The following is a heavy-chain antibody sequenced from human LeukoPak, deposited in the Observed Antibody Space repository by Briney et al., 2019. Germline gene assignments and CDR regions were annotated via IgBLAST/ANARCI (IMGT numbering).Heavy chain of an antibody. D-gene: IGHD4-23*01. V-gene: IGHV3-23*01. CDR2: ISGSGGST. CDR3: AKVRKRDYGGNSDYFDY. Sequence: PGGSLRLSCAASGFTFSNYWMTWVRQAPGKGLEWVSAISGSGGSTYYADSVKGRFTISRDNSKNTLYLQMNSLRAEDTAVYYCAKVRKRDYGGNSDYFDYWGQGTLVTVSS. CDR1: GFTFSNYW. J-gene: IGHJ4*02.